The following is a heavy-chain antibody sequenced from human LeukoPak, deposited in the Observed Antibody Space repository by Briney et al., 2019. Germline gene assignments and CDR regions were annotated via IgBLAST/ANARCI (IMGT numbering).Heavy chain of an antibody. CDR3: ARGSGGALDY. J-gene: IGHJ4*02. D-gene: IGHD1-26*01. Sequence: GGSLRLSCAASGFTFSAYWMNWVRQAPGKGLEWVSSISSSNSYIYYADSVKGRFTISRDNAKNSLYLQMDSLRAEDTAVYYCARGSGGALDYWGQGTLVTVSS. CDR2: ISSSNSYI. V-gene: IGHV3-21*01. CDR1: GFTFSAYW.